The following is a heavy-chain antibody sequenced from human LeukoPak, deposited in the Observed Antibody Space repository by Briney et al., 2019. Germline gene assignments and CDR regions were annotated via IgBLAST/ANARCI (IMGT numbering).Heavy chain of an antibody. V-gene: IGHV4-30-4*01. CDR2: IYYSGST. Sequence: SQTLSLTCTVSGGSISRGDYYRSWIRQPPGKGLEWIGYIYYSGSTYYNPSLKSRVTISVNTSKNQFSLKLSSVTAADTAVYYWAREDYGGDAFDIWGQGTMVTVSS. D-gene: IGHD4-23*01. CDR1: GGSISRGDYY. J-gene: IGHJ3*02. CDR3: AREDYGGDAFDI.